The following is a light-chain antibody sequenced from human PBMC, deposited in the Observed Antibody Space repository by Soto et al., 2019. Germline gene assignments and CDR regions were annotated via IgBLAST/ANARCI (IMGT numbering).Light chain of an antibody. CDR3: QQYGSSPQDT. J-gene: IGKJ1*01. CDR2: GAS. CDR1: QSVSSSY. V-gene: IGKV3-20*01. Sequence: EIVLTQSPGTLSLSPGERATLSCRASQSVSSSYLAWYQQKPGQAPRLLIYGASSRATGIPDRFSGSGSGTDLTLTISRLEPEDFAVYYCQQYGSSPQDTFGQGTKVEIK.